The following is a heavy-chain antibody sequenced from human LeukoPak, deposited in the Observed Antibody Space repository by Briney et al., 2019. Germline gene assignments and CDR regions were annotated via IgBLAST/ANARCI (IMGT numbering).Heavy chain of an antibody. Sequence: SETLSLTCTVSGGSISSSSYYWGWIRQPPGKGLEWIGSIYYSGSTYYNPSLKGRVTISVDTSKNQFSLKLSSVTAADTAVYYCARMALHGVNYYYYMDVWGKGTTATVSS. CDR2: IYYSGST. CDR3: ARMALHGVNYYYYMDV. D-gene: IGHD3-10*01. CDR1: GGSISSSSYY. J-gene: IGHJ6*03. V-gene: IGHV4-39*01.